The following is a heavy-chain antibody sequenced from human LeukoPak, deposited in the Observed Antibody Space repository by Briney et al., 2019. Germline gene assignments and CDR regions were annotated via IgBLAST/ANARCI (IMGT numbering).Heavy chain of an antibody. J-gene: IGHJ4*02. CDR1: GFSLSTSGVG. CDR2: IYWDDDK. Sequence: SGPTLVKPTQTLTLTCTFSGFSLSTSGVGVGWIRQPPGKALEWLALIYWDDDKRYSPSLKSRLTITKDTSKNQVVLTMTNMDPVDTATYYCAHSNYDYVWGSYRYDYWGQGTLVTVSS. V-gene: IGHV2-5*02. CDR3: AHSNYDYVWGSYRYDY. D-gene: IGHD3-16*02.